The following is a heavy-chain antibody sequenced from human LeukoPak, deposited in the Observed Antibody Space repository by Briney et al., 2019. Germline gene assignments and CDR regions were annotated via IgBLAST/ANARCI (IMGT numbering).Heavy chain of an antibody. Sequence: AASVKVSCKASGYTFTGYYMHWVRQAPGQGLEWMRRINPNSGGTNYAQKCQGRVTMTRDTSISTAYMELSRLRSDDTAVYYCARFHPAMGTYYFDYWGQGTLVTVSS. D-gene: IGHD5-18*01. V-gene: IGHV1-2*06. J-gene: IGHJ4*02. CDR3: ARFHPAMGTYYFDY. CDR1: GYTFTGYY. CDR2: INPNSGGT.